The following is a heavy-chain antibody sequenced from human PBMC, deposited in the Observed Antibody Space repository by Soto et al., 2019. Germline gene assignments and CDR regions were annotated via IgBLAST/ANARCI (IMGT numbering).Heavy chain of an antibody. J-gene: IGHJ4*02. D-gene: IGHD6-19*01. CDR2: ISAYNGNT. CDR1: GYTFTSYG. Sequence: QVQLVQSGAEVKKPGASVKVSCKASGYTFTSYGISWVRQAPGQGLEWMGWISAYNGNTNYAQKLQGRVTMTTDTSRSTDDMELRSLRSDDTAVYYCASSSGWYPFDYWGQGTLVTVSS. CDR3: ASSSGWYPFDY. V-gene: IGHV1-18*01.